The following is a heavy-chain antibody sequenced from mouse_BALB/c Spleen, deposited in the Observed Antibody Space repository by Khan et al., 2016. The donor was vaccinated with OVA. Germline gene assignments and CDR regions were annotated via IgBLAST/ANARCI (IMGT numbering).Heavy chain of an antibody. CDR1: GYSFTNYG. J-gene: IGHJ4*01. CDR3: ARRFRTAYPLYYYAMDY. D-gene: IGHD1-2*01. CDR2: INTNTGEP. Sequence: QIQLVQSGPELKKPGETVKISCKASGYSFTNYGMNWVQQAPGKGLKWMGWINTNTGEPSYAEEFKGRFAFSLDTSADTAYLQINNLKNEDTASYFCARRFRTAYPLYYYAMDYWGQGTSITVSS. V-gene: IGHV9-3*02.